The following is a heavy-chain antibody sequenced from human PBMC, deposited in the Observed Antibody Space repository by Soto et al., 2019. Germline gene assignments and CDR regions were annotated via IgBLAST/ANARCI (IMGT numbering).Heavy chain of an antibody. CDR1: GFTFSSYA. CDR3: AKERGATGGAFDI. J-gene: IGHJ3*02. CDR2: ISGSGTST. V-gene: IGHV3-23*01. Sequence: EVQLLESGGGLVQPGGSLRLSCAASGFTFSSYAMSWVRQAPGKGLEWVSAISGSGTSTYYADSVKGRFTISRDNSKKTLYLQMNILRAEDTAVYYCAKERGATGGAFDIWGQGTMVTVSS. D-gene: IGHD1-26*01.